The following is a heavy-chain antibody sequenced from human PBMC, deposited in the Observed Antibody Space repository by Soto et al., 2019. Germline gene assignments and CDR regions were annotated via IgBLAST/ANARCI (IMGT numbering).Heavy chain of an antibody. CDR3: ARMYNSGYYRPEGDYYFYGMDV. V-gene: IGHV4-4*07. CDR1: GVSIRDYH. CDR2: MYISGST. J-gene: IGHJ6*02. Sequence: QVHLQESGPGLVKPSETLFVTCSVSGVSIRDYHWSWIRQSAGKGLAWIGRMYISGSTKYNPSLKSRVTMLADTSVNQLSLTLRSVTAADTAIYYCARMYNSGYYRPEGDYYFYGMDVWGQGTTVSVSS. D-gene: IGHD6-19*01.